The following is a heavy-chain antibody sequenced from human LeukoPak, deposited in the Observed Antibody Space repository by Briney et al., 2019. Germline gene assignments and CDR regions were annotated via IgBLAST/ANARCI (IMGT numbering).Heavy chain of an antibody. J-gene: IGHJ4*02. CDR2: TSSSGSTI. D-gene: IGHD1-26*01. CDR1: GFTFSDFY. CDR3: AGRAMWELPPSY. Sequence: QSGGSLRLSCAASGFTFSDFYMSRIRQAPGKGLEWLSYTSSSGSTIYYADSVKGRFTTSRDNAKNSVYLQMNSLRAEDTAVYYCAGRAMWELPPSYWGQGTLVTVSS. V-gene: IGHV3-11*01.